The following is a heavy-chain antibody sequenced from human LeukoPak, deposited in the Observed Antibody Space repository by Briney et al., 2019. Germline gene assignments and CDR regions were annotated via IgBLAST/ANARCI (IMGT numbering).Heavy chain of an antibody. CDR3: ARVVGDWLAFDI. D-gene: IGHD2-21*02. CDR2: IYYSGST. J-gene: IGHJ3*02. CDR1: DGSISSSSYY. V-gene: IGHV4-39*01. Sequence: PSETLSLTCTVSDGSISSSSYYWGWICQPPGKGLKWIGSIYYSGSTYYNPSLKSRVTISVDTSKNQSSLKLSSVTAADTAVYYCARVVGDWLAFDIWGQGTMVIVS.